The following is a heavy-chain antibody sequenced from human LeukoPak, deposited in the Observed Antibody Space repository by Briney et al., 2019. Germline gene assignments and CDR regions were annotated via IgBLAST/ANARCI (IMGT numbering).Heavy chain of an antibody. CDR1: GFTFGNSW. CDR2: INADGSTT. D-gene: IGHD1-14*01. CDR3: VVVVEPPDSDGFDV. Sequence: GGSLRLSCAASGFTFGNSWVHWVRQAPGKGRVWVSLINADGSTTTYADSVKGRFTISRHNARNTLSLQMNSLTIEDTAVYYCVVVVEPPDSDGFDVWGQGTMITVSS. V-gene: IGHV3-74*01. J-gene: IGHJ3*01.